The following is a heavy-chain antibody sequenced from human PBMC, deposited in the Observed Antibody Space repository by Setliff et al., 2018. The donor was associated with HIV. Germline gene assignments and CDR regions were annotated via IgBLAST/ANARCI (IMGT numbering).Heavy chain of an antibody. D-gene: IGHD5-18*01. CDR2: ISGSRLTP. CDR3: VKDRGRQLWPNAFDI. CDR1: GFTFNNFA. Sequence: GGSLRLSCAASGFTFNNFAMNWVRQAPGKGLEWVSSISGSRLTPYYADSVKGRFTISRDNSKITLYLQMNSLSADDTAVYYCVKDRGRQLWPNAFDIWGQGTMVTVSS. J-gene: IGHJ3*02. V-gene: IGHV3-23*01.